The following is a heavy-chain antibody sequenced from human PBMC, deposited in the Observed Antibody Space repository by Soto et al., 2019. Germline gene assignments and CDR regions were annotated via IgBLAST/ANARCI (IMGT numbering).Heavy chain of an antibody. V-gene: IGHV4-30-2*02. J-gene: IGHJ4*02. D-gene: IGHD3-3*01. CDR2: IYHSGST. Sequence: PSETLSLTCAVSGGSISSGGYSWSWIRQPPGKGLEWIGYIYHSGSTYYNPSLKSRVTISVDRYKNQFSLKLSSVTAADAAVYYFARTLPQRRFFDYWGQGTLVTVSS. CDR3: ARTLPQRRFFDY. CDR1: GGSISSGGYS.